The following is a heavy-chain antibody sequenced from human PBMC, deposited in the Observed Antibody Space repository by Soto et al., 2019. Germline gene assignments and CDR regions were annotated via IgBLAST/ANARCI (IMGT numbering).Heavy chain of an antibody. Sequence: GASVKVSCKASGYTFTSYDINWVRQATGQGLEWMGWMNPNSGNTGYAQKFQGRVTMTRSTSISTAYMELSSLRSEDTAVYYCARLCTAGLRFLEWLPENYYYYYYMDVWGKGTTVTVSS. CDR2: MNPNSGNT. D-gene: IGHD3-3*01. V-gene: IGHV1-8*01. J-gene: IGHJ6*03. CDR1: GYTFTSYD. CDR3: ARLCTAGLRFLEWLPENYYYYYYMDV.